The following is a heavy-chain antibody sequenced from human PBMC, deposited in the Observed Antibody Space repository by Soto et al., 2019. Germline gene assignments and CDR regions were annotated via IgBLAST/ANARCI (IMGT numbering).Heavy chain of an antibody. CDR2: IWYDGSNK. D-gene: IGHD4-17*01. J-gene: IGHJ5*02. Sequence: PGGSLRLSCAASGFTFSSYGMHWVRQAPGKGLEWVAVIWYDGSNKFYADSVKGRFTISRDNSKNTLNLQMNSLRAEDTAVYYCARETPSIDYGDFSGWFDPWG. CDR3: ARETPSIDYGDFSGWFDP. V-gene: IGHV3-33*01. CDR1: GFTFSSYG.